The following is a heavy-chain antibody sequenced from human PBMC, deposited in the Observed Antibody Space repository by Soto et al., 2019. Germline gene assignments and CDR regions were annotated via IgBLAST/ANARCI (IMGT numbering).Heavy chain of an antibody. CDR1: GGSISSYY. CDR2: IYYSGST. Sequence: XETLSLSCTVSGGSISSYYWSWIRQPPGKGLEWIGYIYYSGSTNYNPSLKSRVTISVDTSKNQFSLKLSSVTAADTAVYYCARGERYCTNGVCYSRWFDPWGQGTLVTVS. D-gene: IGHD2-8*01. V-gene: IGHV4-59*01. CDR3: ARGERYCTNGVCYSRWFDP. J-gene: IGHJ5*02.